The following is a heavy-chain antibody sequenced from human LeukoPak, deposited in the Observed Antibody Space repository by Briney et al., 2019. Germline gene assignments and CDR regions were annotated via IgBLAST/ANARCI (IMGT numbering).Heavy chain of an antibody. CDR3: ARGGPPIFGVVTPTGY. CDR2: IYTSGST. Sequence: PSETLSLTCTVSGGSISSGSYYWRWIRQPAGKGLEWIGRIYTSGSTNYNPSLKSRVTISVDTSKNQFSLKLSSVTAADTAVYYCARGGPPIFGVVTPTGYWGQGTLVTVSS. D-gene: IGHD3-3*01. CDR1: GGSISSGSYY. V-gene: IGHV4-61*02. J-gene: IGHJ4*02.